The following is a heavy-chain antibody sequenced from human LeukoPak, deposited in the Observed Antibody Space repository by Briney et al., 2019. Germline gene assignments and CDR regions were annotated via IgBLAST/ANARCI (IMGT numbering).Heavy chain of an antibody. V-gene: IGHV1-2*02. CDR1: GYTFTGYY. D-gene: IGHD6-6*01. J-gene: IGHJ6*03. CDR3: ARAGGSSSEHYYYYYYMDV. CDR2: INPNSGGT. Sequence: ASVKVSCKASGYTFTGYYMHWVRQAPGQGLEWMGWINPNSGGTNYAQKFQGRVTMTRDTSISTAYMELSRLRSDDTAVYYCARAGGSSSEHYYYYYYMDVWGKGTTVTVSS.